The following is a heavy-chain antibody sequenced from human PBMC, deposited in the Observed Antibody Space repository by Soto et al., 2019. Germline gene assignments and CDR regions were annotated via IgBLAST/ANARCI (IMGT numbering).Heavy chain of an antibody. CDR3: ARLSGDNSDFFSYGMAA. CDR2: INSDGTIT. CDR1: GFTVDTYW. V-gene: IGHV3-74*01. D-gene: IGHD1-20*01. J-gene: IGHJ6*02. Sequence: GGSLRLSCAASGFTVDTYWMNWVRQAPGKGPEWLSGINSDGTITSYADSVKGRFTISRDNARNTLSLQMNSLRADDTAVYYCARLSGDNSDFFSYGMAAWGQGTTVTVS.